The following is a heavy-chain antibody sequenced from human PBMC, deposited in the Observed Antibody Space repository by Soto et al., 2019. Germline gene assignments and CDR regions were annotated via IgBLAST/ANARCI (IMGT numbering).Heavy chain of an antibody. CDR1: GGTFSSYA. CDR2: IIPIFGTA. V-gene: IGHV1-69*01. CDR3: ARYSSSSSGYYYYGMDV. D-gene: IGHD6-6*01. Sequence: QVQLVQSGAAVKKPGSSVKVSCTASGGTFSSYAISWVRQAPGQGLEWMGGIIPIFGTANYAQKVQGRVTITADESTSTAYMELSSRRSEDTAVYYCARYSSSSSGYYYYGMDVWGQGTTVTVSS. J-gene: IGHJ6*02.